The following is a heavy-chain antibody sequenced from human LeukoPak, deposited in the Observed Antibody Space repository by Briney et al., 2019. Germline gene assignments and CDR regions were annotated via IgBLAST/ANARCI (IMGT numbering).Heavy chain of an antibody. J-gene: IGHJ4*01. D-gene: IGHD5-18*01. CDR2: VFDTGRT. CDR3: ATIKRGSIYGYFDF. CDR1: GGSISSHY. Sequence: PSETLSLTCNVSGGSISSHYWTWIRQPPGKTLEWIGYVFDTGRTKDNPSLKSRLTLSADTSKNQLSLRLSSVTAADTAVYYCATIKRGSIYGYFDFWGRGILVTVSS. V-gene: IGHV4-59*11.